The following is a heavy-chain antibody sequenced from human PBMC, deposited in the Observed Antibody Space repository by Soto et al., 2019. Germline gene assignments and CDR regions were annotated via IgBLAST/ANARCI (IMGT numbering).Heavy chain of an antibody. V-gene: IGHV1-69*01. CDR1: GGTLSRSA. J-gene: IGHJ4*02. D-gene: IGHD6-13*01. CDR2: IIPIFGPA. Sequence: QVQLVQSGAEVKKPGSSVQVSCKASGGTLSRSAISWVRQAPGQGLEWMGGIIPIFGPASYAQKFRGRVSIIADESTRTAYMEMSSLRSDDTAVYYCGTGSSWTKVESWGQGTLVTVSS. CDR3: GTGSSWTKVES.